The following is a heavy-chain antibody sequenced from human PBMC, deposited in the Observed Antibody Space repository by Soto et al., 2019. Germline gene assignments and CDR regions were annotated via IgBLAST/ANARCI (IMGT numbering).Heavy chain of an antibody. D-gene: IGHD5-12*01. V-gene: IGHV4-31*03. CDR2: IYYSGST. Sequence: PSETLSLTCTVSGGSISSGGYYWSWIRQHPGKGLEWIGYIYYSGSTYYNPSLKSRVTISVDTSKNQFSLKPSSVTAADTAVYYCARNRGHDLDYFDYWGQGTLVTVSS. CDR3: ARNRGHDLDYFDY. CDR1: GGSISSGGYY. J-gene: IGHJ4*02.